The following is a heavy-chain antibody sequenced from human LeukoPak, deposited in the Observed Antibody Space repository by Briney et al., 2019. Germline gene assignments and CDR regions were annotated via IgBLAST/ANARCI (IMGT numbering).Heavy chain of an antibody. CDR2: ISGSGGST. D-gene: IGHD4-17*01. CDR1: GFTFSSYA. V-gene: IGHV3-23*01. CDR3: AKGTVPTTVPDY. J-gene: IGHJ4*02. Sequence: GGSLRLSWAASGFTFSSYAMSWVRQAPGKGLEWVSAISGSGGSTYYADSVKGRFTISRDNSKNTLYLQMNSLRAEDTAVYYCAKGTVPTTVPDYWGQGTLVTVSS.